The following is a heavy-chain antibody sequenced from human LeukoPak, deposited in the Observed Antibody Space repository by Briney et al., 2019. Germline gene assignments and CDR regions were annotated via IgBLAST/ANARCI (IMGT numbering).Heavy chain of an antibody. CDR3: ARGSYYFSYEY. Sequence: ASVKVSCKASGGTFSSYAISWVRQAPGQGLEWMGWINPNSGGTNYAQNFQGRVAMNSDTSISTAYMELTRLRSNDTAVYYCARGSYYFSYEYWGQGTLVTVSS. CDR1: GGTFSSYA. V-gene: IGHV1-2*02. J-gene: IGHJ4*02. CDR2: INPNSGGT. D-gene: IGHD3-10*01.